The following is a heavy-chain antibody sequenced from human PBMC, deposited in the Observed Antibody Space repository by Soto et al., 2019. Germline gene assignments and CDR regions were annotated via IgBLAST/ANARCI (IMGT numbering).Heavy chain of an antibody. J-gene: IGHJ3*02. CDR3: ARAVRAPEYSNPHDAFDI. CDR2: ISSSGSTI. D-gene: IGHD6-6*01. V-gene: IGHV3-11*01. Sequence: PGGSLRLSCAASGFTFSDYYMSWIRQAPGKGLEWVSYISSSGSTIYYADSVKGRFTISRDNAKNSLYLQMNSLRAEDTAVYYCARAVRAPEYSNPHDAFDIWGQGTMVTVSS. CDR1: GFTFSDYY.